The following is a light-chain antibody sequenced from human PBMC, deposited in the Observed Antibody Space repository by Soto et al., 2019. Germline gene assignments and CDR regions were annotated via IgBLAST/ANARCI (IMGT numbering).Light chain of an antibody. V-gene: IGLV2-14*01. J-gene: IGLJ3*02. CDR2: DVS. Sequence: QSALTQPASVSGSPGQSITISCTGTSSDVGTYNYVSWYQQHPGEAPKLIIYDVSNRTSGVSIRFSGSKSGNTASLTISGLQAEDEAYYYCSSYTSSKSWIFGGGTKVTVL. CDR1: SSDVGTYNY. CDR3: SSYTSSKSWI.